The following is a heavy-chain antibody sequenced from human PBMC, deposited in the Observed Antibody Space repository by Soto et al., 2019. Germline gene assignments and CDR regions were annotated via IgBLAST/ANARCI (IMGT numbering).Heavy chain of an antibody. CDR2: IYYSGST. J-gene: IGHJ4*02. D-gene: IGHD6-13*01. CDR1: GGSISSGDYY. Sequence: QVQLQESGPGLVKPSQTLSLTCTVSGGSISSGDYYWSWIRQPPGKGLEWIGYIYYSGSTYYNPCLKXXVXIXXDTSKNQCSLKLSSVTAAATAGYYCARVGQYSSIYWGQGTLVTVSS. V-gene: IGHV4-30-4*01. CDR3: ARVGQYSSIY.